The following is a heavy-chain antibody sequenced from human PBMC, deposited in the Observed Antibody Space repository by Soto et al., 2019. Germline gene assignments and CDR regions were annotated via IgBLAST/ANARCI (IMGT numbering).Heavy chain of an antibody. CDR1: GGSFSGYY. CDR2: INHSGST. D-gene: IGHD3-16*01. Sequence: QVQLQQWGAGLLKPSETLSLTCAVYGGSFSGYYWSWIRQPPGKGLEWIGKINHSGSTNYNPSLKTRVTMSVDTSKNQFSLKLSSVTAADTAVYYCARGPKERGGGPRDAFDIWGQGTMVTVSS. V-gene: IGHV4-34*01. J-gene: IGHJ3*02. CDR3: ARGPKERGGGPRDAFDI.